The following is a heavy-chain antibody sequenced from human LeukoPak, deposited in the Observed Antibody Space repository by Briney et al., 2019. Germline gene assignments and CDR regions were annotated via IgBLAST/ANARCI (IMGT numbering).Heavy chain of an antibody. D-gene: IGHD6-19*01. CDR3: ARGGSGGSGLYSGAFDI. V-gene: IGHV4-31*03. Sequence: SETLSLTCTVSGVSISSGGYYWSWIRQHPGKGLEWIGFIYYSGSTYYNPSLKSRVTISVDTSKNQFSLKLSSVTAADTAVYYCARGGSGGSGLYSGAFDIWGQGTMVTVSS. CDR2: IYYSGST. J-gene: IGHJ3*02. CDR1: GVSISSGGYY.